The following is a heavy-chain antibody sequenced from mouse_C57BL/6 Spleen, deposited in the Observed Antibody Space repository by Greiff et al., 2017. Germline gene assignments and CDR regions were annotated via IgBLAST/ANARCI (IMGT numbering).Heavy chain of an antibody. J-gene: IGHJ4*01. CDR1: GFTFHNYA. CDR3: VREGCSYAMDD. V-gene: IGHV10-3*01. Sequence: GGGLVQPKGSWKLSCAASGFTFHNYAMHRVRQAPGKGLAWVARIRRKSSNYATYYADSVKDRFTISRDDSQSMLYLQMNYLETEDTAMYYCVREGCSYAMDDWGQGTSVTVSS. CDR2: IRRKSSNYAT.